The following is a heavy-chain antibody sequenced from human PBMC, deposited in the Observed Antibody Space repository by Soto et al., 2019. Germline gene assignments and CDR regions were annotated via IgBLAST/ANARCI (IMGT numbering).Heavy chain of an antibody. J-gene: IGHJ3*02. CDR3: ARDHLITIRAFDI. D-gene: IGHD3-10*01. Sequence: QVQLVQSGAEVKKPGSSVKVSCKASGDTFISYTISWVRQAPGQGLEWIGGIIPIFGTANYAQKFQGRVTITADESTSTASMELSSLRSEDTAVYYCARDHLITIRAFDIWGQGTMVTVSS. CDR1: GDTFISYT. V-gene: IGHV1-69*12. CDR2: IIPIFGTA.